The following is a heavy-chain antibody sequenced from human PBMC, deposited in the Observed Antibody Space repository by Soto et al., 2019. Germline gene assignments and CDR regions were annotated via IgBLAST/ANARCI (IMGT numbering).Heavy chain of an antibody. D-gene: IGHD6-13*01. CDR2: IWYDGSNK. V-gene: IGHV3-33*08. CDR3: ARDFIASTGPQTVPDY. CDR1: GFTFSSYG. J-gene: IGHJ4*02. Sequence: GGSLRLSCAASGFTFSSYGMHWVRQAPGKGLEWVAVIWYDGSNKYYADSVKGRFTISRDNSKNTLYLQMNSLRAEDTAVYYCARDFIASTGPQTVPDYWGQGTLVTVSS.